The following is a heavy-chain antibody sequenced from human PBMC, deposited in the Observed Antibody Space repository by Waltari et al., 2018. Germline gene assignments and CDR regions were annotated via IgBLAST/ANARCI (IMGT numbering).Heavy chain of an antibody. V-gene: IGHV3-48*03. D-gene: IGHD1-7*01. CDR1: GFTFSSYE. CDR2: ISSRGSTI. J-gene: IGHJ6*02. Sequence: EVQLVESGGGLVQPGGSLRLSCAASGFTFSSYEMNWVRQAPGKGLEWVSYISSRGSTIYYADSVKGRFTISRDNAKNSLYLQMNSLRAEDTAVYYCARGGGEELHPSYYGMDVWGQGTTVTVSS. CDR3: ARGGGEELHPSYYGMDV.